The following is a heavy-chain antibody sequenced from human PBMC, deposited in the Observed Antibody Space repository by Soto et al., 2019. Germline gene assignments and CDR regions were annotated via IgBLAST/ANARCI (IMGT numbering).Heavy chain of an antibody. V-gene: IGHV3-23*01. Sequence: EEQLLESGGGLIQPGGSLRLACAASGFTFSSYAMTWVRQAPGKGLEWVSSISFSDGGTYYADSVKGRLTISRDNSKNTLFLQMNSLRVEDTAVYYCVKDDRILGRRYFDLWGRGTLVTVFS. CDR1: GFTFSSYA. D-gene: IGHD2-15*01. CDR2: ISFSDGGT. CDR3: VKDDRILGRRYFDL. J-gene: IGHJ2*01.